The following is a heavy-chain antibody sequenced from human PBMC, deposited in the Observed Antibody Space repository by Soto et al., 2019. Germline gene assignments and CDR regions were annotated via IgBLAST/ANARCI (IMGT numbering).Heavy chain of an antibody. J-gene: IGHJ5*02. V-gene: IGHV4-59*11. D-gene: IGHD6-25*01. CDR3: GSVRPSGYVRP. Sequence: SETLSLTCTVSGGSLSSHYWTWIRQSPGKGLEWIGYVYFSGNTNYNPSLKSRVTISIDTSKNQFSLRLASVTAADTAFYYCGSVRPSGYVRPWGQGTLGTVS. CDR1: GGSLSSHY. CDR2: VYFSGNT.